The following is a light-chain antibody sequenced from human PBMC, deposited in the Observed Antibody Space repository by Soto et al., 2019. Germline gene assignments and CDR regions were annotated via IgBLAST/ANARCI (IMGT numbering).Light chain of an antibody. CDR3: MQALQTPYT. J-gene: IGKJ2*01. Sequence: EIVLTQSPLSLPVTPGEPASISCRSSQSLLHSNGYNSFDWYLQRPGQSPQLLIYLGSTRASGVPDRFSGSGSGTDFTLKISRVEAEDVGVYYCMQALQTPYTFGQGTKLEIK. CDR1: QSLLHSNGYNS. V-gene: IGKV2-28*01. CDR2: LGS.